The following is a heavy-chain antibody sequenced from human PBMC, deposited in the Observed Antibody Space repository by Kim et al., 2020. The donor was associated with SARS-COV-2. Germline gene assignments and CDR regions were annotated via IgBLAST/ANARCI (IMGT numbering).Heavy chain of an antibody. Sequence: GGSLRLSCIASGFNFISNDMTWVRQVPGKGPEWVATSMGSGGSTFHDDSVRGRFTISRDNSKSAVYLQMNSLRVEDTAIYYCARNSGWSDSWGQGLLVTVSS. D-gene: IGHD3-22*01. CDR2: SMGSGGST. CDR3: ARNSGWSDS. V-gene: IGHV3-23*01. J-gene: IGHJ5*02. CDR1: GFNFISND.